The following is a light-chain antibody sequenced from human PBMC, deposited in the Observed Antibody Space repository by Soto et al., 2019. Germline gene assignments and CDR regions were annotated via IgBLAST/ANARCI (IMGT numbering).Light chain of an antibody. CDR1: STDVGDSNH. J-gene: IGLJ3*02. V-gene: IGLV2-14*01. CDR3: QSYDTSVSGARV. CDR2: EVS. Sequence: QSALTQPASVSGSPGQSITISCTGTSTDVGDSNHVSWYQHHPGKAPKLIIYEVSYRPSGVSNRFSGSKSAYTASLTISGLQAEDEADDYCQSYDTSVSGARVFGGGTKLTVL.